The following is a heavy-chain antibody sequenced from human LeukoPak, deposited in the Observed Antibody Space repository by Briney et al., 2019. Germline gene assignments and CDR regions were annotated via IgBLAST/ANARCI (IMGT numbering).Heavy chain of an antibody. J-gene: IGHJ4*02. D-gene: IGHD2-2*01. CDR2: INPNSGGT. V-gene: IGHV1-2*02. CDR1: GYTFTDYY. CDR3: ARANALYCSSTSCLFDY. Sequence: GSVTVSCKASGYTFTDYYIHWVRQAPGEGLEWMAWINPNSGGTYYAQNFHGRITLTRDTSISTAYMELSRLRSDDTAIYYCARANALYCSSTSCLFDYWGQGTLVTVSS.